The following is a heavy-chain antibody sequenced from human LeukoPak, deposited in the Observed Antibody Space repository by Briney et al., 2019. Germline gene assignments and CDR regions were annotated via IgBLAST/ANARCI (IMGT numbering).Heavy chain of an antibody. CDR2: INDSGST. CDR3: ARAYYYYMDV. Sequence: PSETLSLTCTVSGGSISSSSYYWGCIRQPPGKGLEWIGEINDSGSTYYNPSLRSRVTMSIDTSKNQFSLKLTSVTAADTAVYYCARAYYYYMDVWGKGTTVTVSS. J-gene: IGHJ6*03. CDR1: GGSISSSSYY. V-gene: IGHV4-39*07.